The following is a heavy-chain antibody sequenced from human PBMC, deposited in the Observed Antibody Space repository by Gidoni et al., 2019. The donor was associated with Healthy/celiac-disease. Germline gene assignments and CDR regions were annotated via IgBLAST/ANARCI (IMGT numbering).Heavy chain of an antibody. CDR3: AKVEENDVWGSYRYNDAFDI. D-gene: IGHD3-16*02. Sequence: QVQLVESGGGVVQPGRSLRLSCAASGFTFSSYGMHWVRQAPGKGLEWVAVISYDGSNKYYADSVKGRFTISRDNSKNTLYLQMNSLRAEDTAVYYCAKVEENDVWGSYRYNDAFDIWGQGTMVTVSS. CDR1: GFTFSSYG. V-gene: IGHV3-30*18. J-gene: IGHJ3*02. CDR2: ISYDGSNK.